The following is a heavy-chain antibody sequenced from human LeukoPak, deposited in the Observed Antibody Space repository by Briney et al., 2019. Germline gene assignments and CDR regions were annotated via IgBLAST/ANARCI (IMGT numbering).Heavy chain of an antibody. CDR3: ATNALLVPSTFDS. Sequence: SETLSLTCSVSGVSLSDSYWSWIRQSPGKAMEWIGYVSDRGGASYNPSLKGRVTISPDTSKNQFSLKLNSVTAADTAVYYCATNALLVPSTFDSWGRGTLVTVSS. CDR2: VSDRGGA. D-gene: IGHD6-6*01. J-gene: IGHJ4*02. V-gene: IGHV4-59*12. CDR1: GVSLSDSY.